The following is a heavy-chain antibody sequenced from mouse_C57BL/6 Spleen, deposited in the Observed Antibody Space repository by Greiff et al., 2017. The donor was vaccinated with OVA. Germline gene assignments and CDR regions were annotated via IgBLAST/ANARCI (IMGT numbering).Heavy chain of an antibody. J-gene: IGHJ2*01. CDR1: GFNIKDYY. CDR3: TTSSLILYFDY. CDR2: IDPEDGDT. Sequence: VQLQQSGAELVRPGASVKLSCTASGFNIKDYYMHWVKQRPEQGLEWIGRIDPEDGDTEYAPQFQGKATMTADTSSNTAYLQLSSLTSEDTAVYYCTTSSLILYFDYWGQGTTLTVSS. D-gene: IGHD6-1*01. V-gene: IGHV14-1*01.